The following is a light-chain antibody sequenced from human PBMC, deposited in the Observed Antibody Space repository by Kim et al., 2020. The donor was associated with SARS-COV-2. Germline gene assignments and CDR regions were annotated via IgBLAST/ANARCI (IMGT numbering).Light chain of an antibody. CDR1: QSISSY. CDR2: AAS. Sequence: DIQMTQSPSSLSASVGDRVTITCRASQSISSYLNWYQQKPGKAPKLLIYAASSLQSGVPSRFSGSGSGTDFTLTISCLQPEDFATYYCQQSYSTLAFGGGTEVEI. V-gene: IGKV1-39*01. J-gene: IGKJ4*01. CDR3: QQSYSTLA.